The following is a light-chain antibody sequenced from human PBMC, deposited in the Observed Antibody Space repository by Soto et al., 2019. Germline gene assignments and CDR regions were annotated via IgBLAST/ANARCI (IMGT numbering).Light chain of an antibody. CDR2: AAD. CDR3: QQNYDVPYT. CDR1: PSIGSY. Sequence: QLTQSPSLLSASVGDRVTITCRASPSIGSYLNWYQHKPGEAPKLLIFAADTLKSGVTSRFSGSGFNKEFTLTVSSLQPEDFATYYCQQNYDVPYTFGQGTRVEIK. V-gene: IGKV1-39*01. J-gene: IGKJ2*01.